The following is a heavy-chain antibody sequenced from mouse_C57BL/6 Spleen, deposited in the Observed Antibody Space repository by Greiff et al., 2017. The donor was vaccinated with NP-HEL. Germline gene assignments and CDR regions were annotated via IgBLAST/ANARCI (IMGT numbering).Heavy chain of an antibody. D-gene: IGHD1-1*01. CDR3: ARSPISIITTVVAHFDY. J-gene: IGHJ2*01. Sequence: EVQLQQSGPELVKPGASVKISCKASGYSFTDYNMNWVKQSNGKSLEWIGVINPNYGTTSYNQKFKGKATLTVDQSSSTAYMQLNSLTSEDSAVYYCARSPISIITTVVAHFDYWGQGTTLTVSS. V-gene: IGHV1-39*01. CDR2: INPNYGTT. CDR1: GYSFTDYN.